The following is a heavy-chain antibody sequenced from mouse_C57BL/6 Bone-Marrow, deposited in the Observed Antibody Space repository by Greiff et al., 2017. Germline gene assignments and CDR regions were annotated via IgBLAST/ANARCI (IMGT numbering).Heavy chain of an antibody. CDR1: GYSITSGYY. J-gene: IGHJ2*01. D-gene: IGHD1-1*01. Sequence: DVQLQESGPGLVKPSQSLSLTCSVTGYSITSGYYWNWIRQFPGNKLEWMGYISYDGSNNYNPSLKNRISITRDTSKNQFFLKLNSVTTEDTATYYCARGLLGDYWGQGTTLTVSS. V-gene: IGHV3-6*01. CDR2: ISYDGSN. CDR3: ARGLLGDY.